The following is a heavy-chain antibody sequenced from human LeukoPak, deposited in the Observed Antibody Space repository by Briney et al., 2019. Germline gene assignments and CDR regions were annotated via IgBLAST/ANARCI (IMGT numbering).Heavy chain of an antibody. Sequence: GGSLRLSCAASGFTFSSYWMHWVRQAPGKGLVWVSRIDSGVSSTIYADSVKGRFTISRDNAKNTLYLQMNSLRAEDTAVYYCARSSYSSSSSVWGQGTMVTVSS. D-gene: IGHD6-6*01. CDR1: GFTFSSYW. J-gene: IGHJ3*01. CDR2: IDSGVSST. V-gene: IGHV3-74*01. CDR3: ARSSYSSSSSV.